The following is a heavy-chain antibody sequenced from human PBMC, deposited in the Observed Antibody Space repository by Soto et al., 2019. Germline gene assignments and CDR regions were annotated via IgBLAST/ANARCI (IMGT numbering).Heavy chain of an antibody. Sequence: EVQLLESGGGLVQPGGSLRLSCAASGFPFSDHAMHWVRQTPRKGLEWVSAITGRGDSTYYADSVKGRFTISRDNSKSTLYLQMMSLRAEDTAVYYCAKDLYVQPPSGWFDPWGQGTVVTVSS. V-gene: IGHV3-23*01. CDR1: GFPFSDHA. D-gene: IGHD1-26*01. CDR3: AKDLYVQPPSGWFDP. J-gene: IGHJ5*02. CDR2: ITGRGDST.